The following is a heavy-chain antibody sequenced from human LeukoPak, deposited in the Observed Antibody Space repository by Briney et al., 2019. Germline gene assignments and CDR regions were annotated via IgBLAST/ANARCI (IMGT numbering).Heavy chain of an antibody. V-gene: IGHV3-23*01. D-gene: IGHD6-19*01. J-gene: IGHJ6*02. CDR2: ISGSGGST. Sequence: GGSLRLSCAASGFTFSSYAMSWVRQAPGKGLEWVSAISGSGGSTYYADSVKGRFTISRDNSKNTLYLQMNSLRAEDTAVYYCSRAVAGLYYYYYGMDVWGQGTTVTVSS. CDR1: GFTFSSYA. CDR3: SRAVAGLYYYYYGMDV.